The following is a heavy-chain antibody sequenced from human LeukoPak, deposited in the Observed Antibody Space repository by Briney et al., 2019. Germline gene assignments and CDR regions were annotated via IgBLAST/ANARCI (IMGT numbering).Heavy chain of an antibody. CDR1: GFTFSSYG. CDR2: IWYDGSNK. J-gene: IGHJ6*02. CDR3: ARDDDYGDYGYYGMDV. V-gene: IGHV3-33*01. D-gene: IGHD4-17*01. Sequence: GGSLRLSCAAYGFTFSSYGMHWVRQAPGKGLEWVAVIWYDGSNKYYADSVKGRFTISRDNSKNTLYLQMNSLRAEDTAVYYCARDDDYGDYGYYGMDVWGQGTTVTVSS.